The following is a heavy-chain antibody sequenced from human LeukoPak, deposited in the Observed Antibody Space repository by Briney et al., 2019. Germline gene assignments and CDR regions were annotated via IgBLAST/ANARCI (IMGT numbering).Heavy chain of an antibody. J-gene: IGHJ5*02. CDR3: ARDPSCTTTTCYGGNNWFDP. D-gene: IGHD2-2*01. CDR2: INPNGGGT. CDR1: GYTFNAYY. Sequence: ASVKVSCKASGYTFNAYYMYWVRQAPGQGLEWMGWINPNGGGTNYAQKFQGRVTMTRDTSISTAYMELTRLRSDDTAVYYCARDPSCTTTTCYGGNNWFDPWGQGTLVTVSS. V-gene: IGHV1-2*02.